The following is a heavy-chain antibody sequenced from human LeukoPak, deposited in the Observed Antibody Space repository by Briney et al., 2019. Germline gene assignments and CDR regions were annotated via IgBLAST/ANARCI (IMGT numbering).Heavy chain of an antibody. CDR3: ARLKRQSLVIDNGAFDI. CDR2: IYYSGST. J-gene: IGHJ3*02. CDR1: GGSISSYY. V-gene: IGHV4-59*08. D-gene: IGHD6-19*01. Sequence: PSETLSLTCTVSGGSISSYYWSWIRPPPGKGLGWIGYIYYSGSTNYNPSLKSRATISVDTSKNQFSLKRSSVTAADTAVYYCARLKRQSLVIDNGAFDIWGQGTMVTVSS.